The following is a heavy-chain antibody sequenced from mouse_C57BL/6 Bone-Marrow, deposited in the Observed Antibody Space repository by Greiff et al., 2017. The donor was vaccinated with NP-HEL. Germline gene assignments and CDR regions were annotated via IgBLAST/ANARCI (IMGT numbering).Heavy chain of an antibody. CDR1: GFTFSSYA. CDR3: ARRGSAWFAY. J-gene: IGHJ3*01. V-gene: IGHV5-4*01. Sequence: VQLKESGGGLVKPGGSLKLSCAASGFTFSSYAMSWVRQTPEKRLEWVATISDGGSYTYYPDNVKGRFTISRDNAKNNLYLQMSHLKSEDTAMYYCARRGSAWFAYWGQGTLVTVSA. CDR2: ISDGGSYT.